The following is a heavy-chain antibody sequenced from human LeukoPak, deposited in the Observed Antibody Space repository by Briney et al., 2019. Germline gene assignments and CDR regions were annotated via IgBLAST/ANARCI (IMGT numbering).Heavy chain of an antibody. D-gene: IGHD6-19*01. CDR3: ASSGLQYGMDV. Sequence: GGSLRLSCAASGFTFSSYDMYWVRQAPGKGLEWVALISYDGSNKYYADSVKGRFTISRDNSKNTLYLQMNSLSAEDTAVYYCASSGLQYGMDVWGQGTTVTVSS. CDR2: ISYDGSNK. CDR1: GFTFSSYD. J-gene: IGHJ6*02. V-gene: IGHV3-30*03.